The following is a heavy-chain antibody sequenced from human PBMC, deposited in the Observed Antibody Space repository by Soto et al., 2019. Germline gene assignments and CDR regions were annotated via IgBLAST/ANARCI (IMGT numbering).Heavy chain of an antibody. Sequence: PSETLSLTCTVSGGSISSYYWSWIRQPPGKGLEWIGYIYYSGSTNYNPSLKSRVTISVDTSKNQFSLKLSSVTAADTAVYYCARDRTPAHYCGYWGQGTLVTVSS. D-gene: IGHD2-2*01. J-gene: IGHJ4*02. CDR3: ARDRTPAHYCGY. V-gene: IGHV4-59*01. CDR2: IYYSGST. CDR1: GGSISSYY.